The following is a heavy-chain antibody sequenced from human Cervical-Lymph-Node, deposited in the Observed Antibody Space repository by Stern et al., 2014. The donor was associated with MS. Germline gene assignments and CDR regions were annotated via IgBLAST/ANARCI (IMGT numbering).Heavy chain of an antibody. CDR2: ISDDGSNK. CDR3: ARPRLPFYYYYGMDV. D-gene: IGHD5-18*01. CDR1: GFIFSSYG. V-gene: IGHV3-30*03. J-gene: IGHJ6*02. Sequence: QEQLVESGGGVVQPGRSLRLSCAASGFIFSSYGMHWVRQAPGKGLGWGAVISDDGSNKYYADSVKGRFSISRDSSKDTLYLQMNRLRPEDTAVYYCARPRLPFYYYYGMDVWGPGTTVTVSS.